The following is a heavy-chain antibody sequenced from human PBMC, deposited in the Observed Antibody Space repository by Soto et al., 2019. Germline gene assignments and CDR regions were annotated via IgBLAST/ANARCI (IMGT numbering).Heavy chain of an antibody. CDR3: ATVRAAAFVPFVF. CDR1: GYTFADSG. D-gene: IGHD2-2*01. Sequence: QVQLVQSGGEVKKPGASVKVSCKASGYTFADSGISWVRQAPGQGLEWLGWSSAYNGDTEYAQKFQGRVTMTTDTSTSPASMELRSLTSDDTAVYYCATVRAAAFVPFVFWGQGTLVTVSS. CDR2: SSAYNGDT. J-gene: IGHJ4*02. V-gene: IGHV1-18*01.